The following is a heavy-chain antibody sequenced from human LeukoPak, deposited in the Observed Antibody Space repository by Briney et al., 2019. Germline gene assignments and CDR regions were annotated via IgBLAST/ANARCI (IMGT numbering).Heavy chain of an antibody. D-gene: IGHD2/OR15-2a*01. V-gene: IGHV1-46*01. CDR2: INPSGGST. CDR1: GYTFTSYY. J-gene: IGHJ4*02. CDR3: ARHKEVGDYYYFDY. Sequence: GASVKVSCKASGYTFTSYYMHWVRQAPGQGLEWMGIINPSGGSTSYTQKFQGRVTMTRDTSTTTVYMELSSPRSQDTAVYYCARHKEVGDYYYFDYWGQGTLVTVSP.